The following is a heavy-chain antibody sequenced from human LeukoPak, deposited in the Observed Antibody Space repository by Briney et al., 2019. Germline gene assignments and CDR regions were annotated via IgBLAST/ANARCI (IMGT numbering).Heavy chain of an antibody. Sequence: PGGSLRLSCAASGFTFSSYSMNWVRQAPGKGLEWVSFISSSSSTIYYADSVKGRFTISRDNAKNSLYLQMNSLRAEDTAVYYCARAPYGKGGYFDYWGQGTLVTVSS. CDR1: GFTFSSYS. D-gene: IGHD2-15*01. J-gene: IGHJ4*02. CDR2: ISSSSSTI. CDR3: ARAPYGKGGYFDY. V-gene: IGHV3-48*04.